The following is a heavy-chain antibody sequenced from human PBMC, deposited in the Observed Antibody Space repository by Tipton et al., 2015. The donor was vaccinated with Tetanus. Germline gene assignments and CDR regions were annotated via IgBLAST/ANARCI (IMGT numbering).Heavy chain of an antibody. Sequence: QLVQSGAEVKKPGASVRVSCKASGYTFTGYFMHWVRQAPGQGLEWMGWINPKNGGTHSPQKFLGRVTMTRDTSITTAYMELSSLTSDGTAVYYCGSFGGNDALDVWGQGTMVTVSS. V-gene: IGHV1-2*02. CDR2: INPKNGGT. CDR3: GSFGGNDALDV. D-gene: IGHD4-23*01. J-gene: IGHJ3*01. CDR1: GYTFTGYF.